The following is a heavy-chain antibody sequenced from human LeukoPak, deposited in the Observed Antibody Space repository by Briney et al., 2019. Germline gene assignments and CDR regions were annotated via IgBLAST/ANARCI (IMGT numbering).Heavy chain of an antibody. V-gene: IGHV3-21*01. J-gene: IGHJ4*02. CDR1: GFDFKVYS. CDR2: ISSHSRHR. CDR3: VRGVGPADTLLEDFDC. D-gene: IGHD2-2*01. Sequence: GGSLRLSCAASGFDFKVYSMNWIPEVPGEGPQWFSSISSHSRHRFYAHPVRGRFIISRDNAKNSLYLEMNSLTADDTGLYFCVRGVGPADTLLEDFDCWGPGSLVTVSS.